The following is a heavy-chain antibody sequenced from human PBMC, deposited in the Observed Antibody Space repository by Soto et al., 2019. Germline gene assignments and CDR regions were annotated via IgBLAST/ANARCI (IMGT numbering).Heavy chain of an antibody. CDR3: ARVVRRGSWFDP. V-gene: IGHV4-34*01. Sequence: SETLSLTCAVYCGSYSGYYWSWIRQPPGRGLEWIGEINHSGSTNYNPSLKSRVPISVDTSKNRFSLKLSSVTAADTAVHYCARVVRRGSWFDPSGQGTLVTVSS. CDR1: CGSYSGYY. CDR2: INHSGST. D-gene: IGHD1-26*01. J-gene: IGHJ5*02.